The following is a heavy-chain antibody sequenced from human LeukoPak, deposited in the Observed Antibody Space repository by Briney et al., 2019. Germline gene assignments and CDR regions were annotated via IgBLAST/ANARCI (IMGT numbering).Heavy chain of an antibody. CDR3: AREPHYYDSSGYYHNWFDP. CDR2: ISAYNGNT. V-gene: IGHV1-18*01. Sequence: ASVKASCKASGYTFTSYDISWVRQAPGQGLEWMGWISAYNGNTNYAQKLQGRVTMTTDTSTSTAYMELRNLRSDDTAVYYCAREPHYYDSSGYYHNWFDPWGQGTLVTVSS. J-gene: IGHJ5*02. D-gene: IGHD3-22*01. CDR1: GYTFTSYD.